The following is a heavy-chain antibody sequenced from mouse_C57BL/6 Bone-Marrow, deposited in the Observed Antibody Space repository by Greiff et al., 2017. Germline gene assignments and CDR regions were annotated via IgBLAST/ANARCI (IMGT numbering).Heavy chain of an antibody. J-gene: IGHJ2*01. Sequence: VQLQQPGAELVMPGASVKLSCKASGYTFTSYWMHWVKQRPGQGLEWIGEIDPSDSYTTYNQKFKGKSTLTVDESSSTAYMQLSSLTSEDSAVYYCARLGGGYWGQGTTLTVSS. V-gene: IGHV1-69*01. CDR1: GYTFTSYW. CDR2: IDPSDSYT. D-gene: IGHD1-1*02. CDR3: ARLGGGY.